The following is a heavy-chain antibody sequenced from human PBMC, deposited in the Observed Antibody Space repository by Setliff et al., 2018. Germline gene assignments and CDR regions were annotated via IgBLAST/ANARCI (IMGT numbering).Heavy chain of an antibody. V-gene: IGHV4-59*01. J-gene: IGHJ6*02. D-gene: IGHD3-3*01. CDR1: GASISSNY. CDR2: IYYNGTT. Sequence: PSETLSLTCGVSGASISSNYWSWIRQSPGKGLEWIGYIYYNGTTRYSPSLKSRVTISVDTSKNQFSLRLTSVTAADTAVYYCARLSWNGLRYYGLDVWGQGTTVTVSS. CDR3: ARLSWNGLRYYGLDV.